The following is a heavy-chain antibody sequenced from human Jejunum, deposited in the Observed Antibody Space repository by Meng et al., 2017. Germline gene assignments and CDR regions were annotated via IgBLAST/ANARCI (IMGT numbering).Heavy chain of an antibody. V-gene: IGHV5-51*01. CDR2: IFPGGSGI. CDR1: GYTFVNFW. Sequence: GESLKISCKASGYTFVNFWIAWVRQLPGKGLEWMGIIFPGGSGIRYSPSFQGQVTLSVDRSITTAYLQWSSLKASDTAIYYCARVGVEATTGLDYWGQGTRVTVSS. CDR3: ARVGVEATTGLDY. D-gene: IGHD2-15*01. J-gene: IGHJ4*02.